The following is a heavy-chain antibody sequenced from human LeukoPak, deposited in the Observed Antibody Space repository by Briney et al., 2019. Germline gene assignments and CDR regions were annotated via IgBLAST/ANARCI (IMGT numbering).Heavy chain of an antibody. Sequence: ASVKVSCKASGYTFTSYDINWVRQATGQGLEWMGWMNPNSGNTGYAQKFQERVTITRDMSTSTAYMELSSLRSEDTAVYYCAADADSSGYYAFQHWGQGTLVTVSS. D-gene: IGHD3-22*01. J-gene: IGHJ1*01. CDR1: GYTFTSYD. CDR3: AADADSSGYYAFQH. CDR2: MNPNSGNT. V-gene: IGHV1-8*03.